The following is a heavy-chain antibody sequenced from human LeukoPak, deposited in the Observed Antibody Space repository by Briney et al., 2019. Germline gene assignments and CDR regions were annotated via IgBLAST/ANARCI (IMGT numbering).Heavy chain of an antibody. CDR2: ISSSSYI. Sequence: GGSLRLSCAASGFTFSSYSMNWVRQAPGKGLEWVSSISSSSYIYYADSVKGRFTISRDNAKNSLYLQMNSLRAEDTAVYYCARDRTVYALDAFDIWGQGTMVTVSS. CDR3: ARDRTVYALDAFDI. V-gene: IGHV3-21*01. D-gene: IGHD2-2*01. CDR1: GFTFSSYS. J-gene: IGHJ3*02.